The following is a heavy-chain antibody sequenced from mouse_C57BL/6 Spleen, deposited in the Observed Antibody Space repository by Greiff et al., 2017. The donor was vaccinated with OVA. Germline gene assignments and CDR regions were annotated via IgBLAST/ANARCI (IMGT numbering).Heavy chain of an antibody. J-gene: IGHJ2*01. Sequence: EVQGVESGGGLVQPGGSMKLSCVASGFTFSNYWMNWVRQSPEKGLEWVAQIRLKSDNYATHYAESVKGRFTISRDDSKSSVYLQMNNLRAEDTGIYYCTDHYYGSSYGDYFDYWGQGTTLTVSS. V-gene: IGHV6-3*01. CDR3: TDHYYGSSYGDYFDY. D-gene: IGHD1-1*01. CDR1: GFTFSNYW. CDR2: IRLKSDNYAT.